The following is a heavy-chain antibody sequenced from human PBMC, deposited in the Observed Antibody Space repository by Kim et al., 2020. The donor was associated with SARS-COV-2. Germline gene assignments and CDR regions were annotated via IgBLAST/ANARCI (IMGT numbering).Heavy chain of an antibody. CDR3: AKLSGSGSYFPSASFDY. CDR1: GFTFSSYA. J-gene: IGHJ4*02. CDR2: ISGSGRST. D-gene: IGHD1-26*01. V-gene: IGHV3-23*01. Sequence: GGSLRLSCAASGFTFSSYAMSWVRQAPGKGLEWVSAISGSGRSTQYADSVKGRFTISRDNSKNTLYLQINSLTAEDTAVYYCAKLSGSGSYFPSASFDYWGQGTLVTVSS.